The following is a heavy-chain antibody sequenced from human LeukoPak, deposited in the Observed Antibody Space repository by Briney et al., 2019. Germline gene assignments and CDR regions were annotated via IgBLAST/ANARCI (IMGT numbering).Heavy chain of an antibody. V-gene: IGHV1-18*01. CDR3: AREAVSFVAVATDGYFDF. Sequence: GASVKVSCKTSGYTFNSFGITWLRQAPGQGLEWMGWVSAYKDLTTHAQKFQDRIIMTTDTSTTTAYMELRNLKSDDTAVYYCAREAVSFVAVATDGYFDFWGQGSRVTVSS. CDR1: GYTFNSFG. J-gene: IGHJ4*02. CDR2: VSAYKDLT. D-gene: IGHD5-12*01.